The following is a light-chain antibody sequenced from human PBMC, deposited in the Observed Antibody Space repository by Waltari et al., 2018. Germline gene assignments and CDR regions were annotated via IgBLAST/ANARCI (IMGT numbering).Light chain of an antibody. J-gene: IGLJ3*02. CDR3: AAWDDSLSGRV. CDR1: SSNIGSNY. CDR2: TSD. Sequence: QSVLTQPPSASGTPGQRVPIPCSGSSSNIGSNYVYWYQQLPGTAPKPLIYTSDQRPSGVPDRFSGSKSGTSASLAISGLRSEDEADYYCAAWDDSLSGRVFGGGTKLTVL. V-gene: IGLV1-47*01.